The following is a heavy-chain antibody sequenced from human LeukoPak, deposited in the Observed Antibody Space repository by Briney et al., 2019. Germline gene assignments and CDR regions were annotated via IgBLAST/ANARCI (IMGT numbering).Heavy chain of an antibody. J-gene: IGHJ3*02. CDR1: GYTFTSYD. Sequence: ASVNVSCKASGYTFTSYDINWVRQATGQGLVWMGWMNPNSGNTGYAQKFQGRVTMTRNTSISTAYMELSSLRSEDTAVYYCARRVVVVSDAFDIWGQGTMVTVSS. CDR3: ARRVVVVSDAFDI. CDR2: MNPNSGNT. D-gene: IGHD2-21*01. V-gene: IGHV1-8*01.